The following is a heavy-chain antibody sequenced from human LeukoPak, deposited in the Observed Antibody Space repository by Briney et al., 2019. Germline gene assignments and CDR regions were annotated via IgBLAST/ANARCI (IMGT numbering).Heavy chain of an antibody. CDR2: IYTSGST. CDR3: ARDAPHYYDSSGYYDN. CDR1: GGSISSGSYY. V-gene: IGHV4-61*02. D-gene: IGHD3-22*01. J-gene: IGHJ4*02. Sequence: SQTLSLTCTVSGGSISSGSYYWSWIRQPAGKGLEWIGRIYTSGSTNYNPSLKSRVTISVDTSKNQFSLKLSSVTAADTAVYYCARDAPHYYDSSGYYDNWGQGTLVTVSS.